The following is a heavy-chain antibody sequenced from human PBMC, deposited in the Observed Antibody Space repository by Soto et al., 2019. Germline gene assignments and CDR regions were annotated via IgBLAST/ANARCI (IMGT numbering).Heavy chain of an antibody. Sequence: EVQLVESGGGLVKPGGSLRLSCAASGFIFSTYNLNWVRQAPGKGLEWVSSISSTGSYIYYADSVKGRFTSSRDNAQIFLYLQMNSLGVEDTAVYFCARGGICSGGSCYPPGAFDVWGQGTAVIVSS. V-gene: IGHV3-21*01. J-gene: IGHJ3*01. CDR3: ARGGICSGGSCYPPGAFDV. CDR1: GFIFSTYN. CDR2: ISSTGSYI. D-gene: IGHD2-15*01.